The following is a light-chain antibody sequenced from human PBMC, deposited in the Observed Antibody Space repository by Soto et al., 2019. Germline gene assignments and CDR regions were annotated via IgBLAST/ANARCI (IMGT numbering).Light chain of an antibody. V-gene: IGKV3-20*01. CDR3: QQYGNSPLIT. J-gene: IGKJ5*01. Sequence: EIVLTQSPGILSLSLGESATLSCRASESVYSSYLAWYQQKPGQAPRLLIYGASSRATGIPDRFSGSGSGTDFTLTINRLEPEDFAVYYCQQYGNSPLITFGQGTRLEIK. CDR1: ESVYSSY. CDR2: GAS.